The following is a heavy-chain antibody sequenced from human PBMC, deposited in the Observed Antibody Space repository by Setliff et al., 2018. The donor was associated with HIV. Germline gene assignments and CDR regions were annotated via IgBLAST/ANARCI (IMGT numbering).Heavy chain of an antibody. V-gene: IGHV4-38-2*01. D-gene: IGHD6-13*01. J-gene: IGHJ3*02. CDR3: ASHAPYTSSWNAAAFDI. CDR1: GYSISRGYY. Sequence: NPSETLSLTCAVSGYSISRGYYWGWIRQTPGKGLAWIGNIYNSGTNYYNPSLKSRVTISIDTSKNQFPLKLSSVTPADTAVYYCASHAPYTSSWNAAAFDIWGQGTMVT. CDR2: IYNSGTN.